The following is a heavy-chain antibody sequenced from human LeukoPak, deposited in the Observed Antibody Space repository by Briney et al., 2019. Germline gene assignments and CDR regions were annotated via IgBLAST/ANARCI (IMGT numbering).Heavy chain of an antibody. V-gene: IGHV4-34*01. CDR3: ARDYAVTTVTTPIPTHGMDV. CDR2: INHSGST. D-gene: IGHD4-11*01. CDR1: GGSFSGYY. Sequence: SETLSLTCAVYGGSFSGYYWSWIRQPPGKGLEWIGEINHSGSTNYNPSLKSRVTISVDTSKNQFSLKLSSVTAADTAVYYCARDYAVTTVTTPIPTHGMDVWGQGTTVTVSS. J-gene: IGHJ6*02.